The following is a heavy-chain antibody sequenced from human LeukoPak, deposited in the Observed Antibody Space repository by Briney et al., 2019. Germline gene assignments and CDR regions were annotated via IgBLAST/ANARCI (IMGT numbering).Heavy chain of an antibody. CDR3: PRVVAVTGTPVYYMDV. V-gene: IGHV1-2*02. Sequence: ASVNVSCKASEYMVTAYDMHWLRQAPGQGLEWMGWINPNSGGTNYAQKFQGRVTMTRDTSISTAYMDLNRLRSDDTAVYYSPRVVAVTGTPVYYMDVWGKGTTVTVSS. D-gene: IGHD6-19*01. CDR2: INPNSGGT. CDR1: EYMVTAYD. J-gene: IGHJ6*03.